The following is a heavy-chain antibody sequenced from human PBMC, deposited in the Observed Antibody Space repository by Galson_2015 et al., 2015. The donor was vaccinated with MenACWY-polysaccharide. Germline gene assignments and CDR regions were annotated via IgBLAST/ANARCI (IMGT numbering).Heavy chain of an antibody. J-gene: IGHJ5*02. CDR3: ARDRGRWEPRSNYFDP. D-gene: IGHD4-11*01. V-gene: IGHV3-30-3*01. CDR2: ISYLGNNE. Sequence: SLRLSCAASGFKFSDYTLHWLRQAPGKGLEWVAVISYLGNNEYYANSVKGRFTISRDNSNNTLYLQMNSLKTADTAIYYCARDRGRWEPRSNYFDPSGQGTLVTVSS. CDR1: GFKFSDYT.